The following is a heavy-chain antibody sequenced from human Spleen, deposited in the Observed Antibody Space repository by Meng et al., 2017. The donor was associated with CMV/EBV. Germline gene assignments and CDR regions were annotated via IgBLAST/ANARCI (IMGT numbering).Heavy chain of an antibody. D-gene: IGHD3-22*01. V-gene: IGHV3-11*04. CDR1: RFTFSDYY. CDR3: AKDAARQYYDSSGSYFDY. Sequence: GESLKISCAASRFTFSDYYMSWIRQAPGKGLEWVSYISPGGSTIYYADSVKGRFTISRDNAKNSLYLQMNSLRVEDTAVYFCAKDAARQYYDSSGSYFDYWGLGTLVTVSS. CDR2: ISPGGSTI. J-gene: IGHJ4*02.